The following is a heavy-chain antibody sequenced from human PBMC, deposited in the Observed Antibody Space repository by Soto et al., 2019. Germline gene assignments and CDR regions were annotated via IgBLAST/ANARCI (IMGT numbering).Heavy chain of an antibody. V-gene: IGHV4-61*08. CDR2: IYYSGST. CDR1: GGSISSGDYY. Sequence: PSETLSLTCTVSGGSISSGDYYWSWIRQPPGKGLEWIGYIYYSGSTNYNPSLKSRVTISVDTSKNQFSLKLSSVTAADTAVYYCARGDREDIAVVIGVRPGEYGVDVWGQGTTVTVSS. J-gene: IGHJ6*02. CDR3: ARGDREDIAVVIGVRPGEYGVDV. D-gene: IGHD2-15*01.